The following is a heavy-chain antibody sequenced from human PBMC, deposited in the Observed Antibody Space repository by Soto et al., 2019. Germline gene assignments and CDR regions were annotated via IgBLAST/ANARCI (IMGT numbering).Heavy chain of an antibody. CDR2: IYPGDSDT. Sequence: GESLKISCKGSGYSFTSYWIGWVRQMPGKGLEWMGIIYPGDSDTRYSPSFQGQVTISADKSISTAYLQWSSLKASDTAMYYCARQPIVVVPAASGGYYYYGMDVWGQGTTVTVSS. D-gene: IGHD2-2*01. V-gene: IGHV5-51*01. CDR3: ARQPIVVVPAASGGYYYYGMDV. J-gene: IGHJ6*02. CDR1: GYSFTSYW.